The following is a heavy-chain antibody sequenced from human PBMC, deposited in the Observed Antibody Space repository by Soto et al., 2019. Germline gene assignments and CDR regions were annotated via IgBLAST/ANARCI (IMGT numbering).Heavy chain of an antibody. V-gene: IGHV1-3*01. CDR1: GYTFTRNF. J-gene: IGHJ3*02. Sequence: ASVKVSCKASGYTFTRNFMHWVRQAPGQRLEWMGWINAGHGNTKYSQKFQGRVTITRDTSATTAYMELSSLRSEDTAVYYCASGAAVYGFDIWGQGTMVTVSS. CDR3: ASGAAVYGFDI. CDR2: INAGHGNT. D-gene: IGHD6-25*01.